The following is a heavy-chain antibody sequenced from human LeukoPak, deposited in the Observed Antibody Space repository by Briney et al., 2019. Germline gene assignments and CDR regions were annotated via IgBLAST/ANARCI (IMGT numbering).Heavy chain of an antibody. CDR1: GGSISSGDYY. Sequence: SQTLSLTCTVAGGSISSGDYYWSWIRQPPGKGLERIGYIYYSVSTYYNASLKSRVTISVDTSKNQFSLKLSSVTAADTAVYYCARGSRYYGPGSFHSTFDPWGQGTLVTVSS. CDR2: IYYSVST. V-gene: IGHV4-30-4*08. J-gene: IGHJ5*02. D-gene: IGHD3-10*01. CDR3: ARGSRYYGPGSFHSTFDP.